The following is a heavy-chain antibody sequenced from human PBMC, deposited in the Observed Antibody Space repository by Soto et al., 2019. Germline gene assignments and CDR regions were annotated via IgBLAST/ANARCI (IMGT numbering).Heavy chain of an antibody. CDR1: GFIFGNYM. CDR2: IRDGGEST. D-gene: IGHD2-15*01. CDR3: APHVHCSGGSCHYDAFDI. V-gene: IGHV3-23*01. J-gene: IGHJ3*02. Sequence: EVQLLESGGGLVQPGVSLRLSCAFSGFIFGNYMMTWVRQAPGKGLEWVSTIRDGGESTYYADSVKGRFTISRDNSKNTLYLQMDSLGVEDTAVYYCAPHVHCSGGSCHYDAFDIRGQGTMVTVSS.